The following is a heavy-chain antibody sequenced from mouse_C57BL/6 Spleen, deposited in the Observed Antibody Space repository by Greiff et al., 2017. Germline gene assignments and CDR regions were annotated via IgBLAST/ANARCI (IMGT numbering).Heavy chain of an antibody. CDR1: GYAFTNYL. D-gene: IGHD1-1*01. Sequence: VQLKQSGAELVRPGTSVKVSCKASGYAFTNYLIEWVKQRPGQGLEWIGVINPGSGGTNYNEKFKGKATLTADKSSSTAYMQLSSLTSEDSAVYFCARTVYCYGSSYVKLGYFDYWGQGTTLTVSS. CDR3: ARTVYCYGSSYVKLGYFDY. CDR2: INPGSGGT. V-gene: IGHV1-54*01. J-gene: IGHJ2*01.